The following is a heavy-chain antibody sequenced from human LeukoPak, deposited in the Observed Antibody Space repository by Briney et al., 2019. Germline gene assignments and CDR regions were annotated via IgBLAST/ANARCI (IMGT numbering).Heavy chain of an antibody. V-gene: IGHV1-2*02. J-gene: IGHJ4*02. CDR1: GYTFTGYY. CDR3: ARGFGIAVAFDY. D-gene: IGHD6-19*01. Sequence: EASVKVSCKASGYTFTGYYIHWVRQAPGQGLEWMGWINPNSGVTNSAQKFQGRVTMTRDTSISTAYMELSRLRSDDTAVYYCARGFGIAVAFDYWGQGTLVTISS. CDR2: INPNSGVT.